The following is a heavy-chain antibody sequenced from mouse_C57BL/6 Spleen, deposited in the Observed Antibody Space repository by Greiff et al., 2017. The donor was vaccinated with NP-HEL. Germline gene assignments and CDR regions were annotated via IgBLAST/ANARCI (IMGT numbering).Heavy chain of an antibody. J-gene: IGHJ2*01. D-gene: IGHD2-4*01. V-gene: IGHV5-6*01. CDR1: GFTFSSYG. CDR3: ARQTYEDYDKDYCDD. CDR2: ISSGGSYT. Sequence: EVQVVESGGDLVKPGGSLKLSCAASGFTFSSYGMSWVRQTPDKRLEWVATISSGGSYTYYPDSVKGRFTISRDNAKNTLYLQMSSLKSEDTAMYDWARQTYEDYDKDYCDDGGQGTTRTVSA.